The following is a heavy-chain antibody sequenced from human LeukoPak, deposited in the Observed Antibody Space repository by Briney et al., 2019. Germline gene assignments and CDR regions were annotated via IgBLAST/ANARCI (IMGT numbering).Heavy chain of an antibody. D-gene: IGHD4-17*01. CDR2: IYTSGNT. Sequence: SETLSLTCTISGGSISSYYWSWIRQPAGKGLEWIGRIYTSGNTNYNPSLKSRVTMSVDTSKNQFSLKLSSVTAAGTAVYYCARDPPYGPFIYWGQGTLVTVSS. CDR3: ARDPPYGPFIY. CDR1: GGSISSYY. V-gene: IGHV4-4*07. J-gene: IGHJ4*02.